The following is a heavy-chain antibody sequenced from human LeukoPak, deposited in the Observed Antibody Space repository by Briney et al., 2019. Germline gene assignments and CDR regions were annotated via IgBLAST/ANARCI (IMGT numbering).Heavy chain of an antibody. J-gene: IGHJ4*02. CDR1: GFTISYYS. CDR3: ARGYSSGSNFDY. CDR2: ISSSGSTI. Sequence: GGSLRLSCAASGFTISYYSMNWVRQAPGKGLEWVSYISSSGSTIYYADSVKGRFTISRDNAKNSLYLQMNSLRAEDTAVYYCARGYSSGSNFDYWGQGTLVTVSS. D-gene: IGHD6-19*01. V-gene: IGHV3-48*01.